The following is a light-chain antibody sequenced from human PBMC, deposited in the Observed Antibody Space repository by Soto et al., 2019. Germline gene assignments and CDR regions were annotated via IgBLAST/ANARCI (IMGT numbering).Light chain of an antibody. Sequence: EMAMTQSPATLSVSPGETATLSCRASQSVNSKLAWYQQKPGQAPRLLISGASTRATGISARFSGSGSGTEFTLTISSLQSEDFAVYYCQQYNNWPGTFGQGTKVDIK. V-gene: IGKV3-15*01. CDR1: QSVNSK. J-gene: IGKJ1*01. CDR2: GAS. CDR3: QQYNNWPGT.